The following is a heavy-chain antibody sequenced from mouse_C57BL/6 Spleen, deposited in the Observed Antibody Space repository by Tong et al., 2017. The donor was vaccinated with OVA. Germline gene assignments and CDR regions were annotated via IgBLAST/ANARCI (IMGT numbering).Heavy chain of an antibody. CDR2: ISDGGSYT. D-gene: IGHD1-1*02. J-gene: IGHJ2*01. CDR3: ARRGFDY. Sequence: EVQLVESGGGLVKPRGSLKLSCAASGFTFSDYYMYWVRQTPEKRLEWVATISDGGSYTYYPDTVKGRFTISRDNAKNTLYLQMSSLKSEDTAMYYCARRGFDYWGQGTTLTVSS. CDR1: GFTFSDYY. V-gene: IGHV5-4*02.